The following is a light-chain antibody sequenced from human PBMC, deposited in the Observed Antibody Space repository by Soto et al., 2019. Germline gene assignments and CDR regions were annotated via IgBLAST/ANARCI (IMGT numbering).Light chain of an antibody. CDR1: QGIRND. CDR2: AAS. J-gene: IGKJ1*01. CDR3: LQEYNYPWT. Sequence: AIQMTQSPSSLSASVGDRVTITCRASQGIRNDLGWYQQKPGKAPKLLIYAASSLQSGVTSRFSGSGSGTAFTLTISSLQPEDFATSYCLQEYNYPWTFGQGTKVEIK. V-gene: IGKV1-6*01.